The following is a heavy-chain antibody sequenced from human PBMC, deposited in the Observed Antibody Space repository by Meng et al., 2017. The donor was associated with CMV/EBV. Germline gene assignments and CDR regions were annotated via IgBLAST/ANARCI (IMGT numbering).Heavy chain of an antibody. J-gene: IGHJ6*02. Sequence: GESLKISCAASGFTFDDYAMHWVRQAPGKGLEWVSVIYSGGSTYYADSVKGRFTISRDNSKNTLYLQMNSLRAEDTAVYYCARDGLRFLDGMDVWGQGTTVTVSS. CDR1: GFTFDDYA. CDR3: ARDGLRFLDGMDV. V-gene: IGHV3-53*01. CDR2: IYSGGST. D-gene: IGHD3-3*01.